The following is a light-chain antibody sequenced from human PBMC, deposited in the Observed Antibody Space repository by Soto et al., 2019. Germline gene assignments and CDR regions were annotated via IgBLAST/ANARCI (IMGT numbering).Light chain of an antibody. J-gene: IGKJ1*01. V-gene: IGKV3-20*01. CDR2: ETS. CDR3: QQYGTSPRT. Sequence: EIVLTQSPGTLSLSPGERATLSCRASQSVSNTYLAWYQQKPGQAPRLLIYETSSRATGIPDRFSGSGSQTDFTLTISRLEPEDFAVYYCQQYGTSPRTFGQGTKVDIK. CDR1: QSVSNTY.